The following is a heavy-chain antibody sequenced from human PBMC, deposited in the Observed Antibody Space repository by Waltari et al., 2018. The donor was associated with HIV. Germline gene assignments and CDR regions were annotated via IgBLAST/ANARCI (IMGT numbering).Heavy chain of an antibody. CDR2: IYYSGST. V-gene: IGHV4-39*07. CDR3: ARDRYYDILSRYYFDY. D-gene: IGHD3-9*01. Sequence: QPQLPESGPGLVKPSETLSPTCTVSGGSIHSSSYDSGWIRQPPGKGLEWGGSIYYSGSTYYNPSLKSRVTISVDTSNNQFSLKLSSVTAADTAVYYCARDRYYDILSRYYFDYWGQGTLVTVSS. J-gene: IGHJ4*02. CDR1: GGSIHSSSYD.